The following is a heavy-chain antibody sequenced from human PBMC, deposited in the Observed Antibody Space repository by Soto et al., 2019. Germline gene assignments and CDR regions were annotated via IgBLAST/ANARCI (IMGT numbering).Heavy chain of an antibody. CDR3: VRGQEGVVATH. D-gene: IGHD5-12*01. CDR2: IKDGGLT. V-gene: IGHV4-34*01. CDR1: GGSLSGYY. Sequence: QVQLQQWGAGLLKPSETLSLTSVVYGGSLSGYYWSWIRQPPGKGLEWIGEIKDGGLTNYSPSLKSRATISVDRPKNQFYLKLHSVTAADTAVYYCVRGQEGVVATHWDQGALVTVSS. J-gene: IGHJ4*02.